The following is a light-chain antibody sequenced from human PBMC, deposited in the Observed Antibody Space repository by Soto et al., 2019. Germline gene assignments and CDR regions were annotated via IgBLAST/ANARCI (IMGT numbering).Light chain of an antibody. CDR1: QSVSTNY. V-gene: IGKV3-20*01. CDR2: AAS. J-gene: IGKJ2*01. Sequence: EIVLTQSPGTLSLSPGERATLSCRASQSVSTNYLAWYQQQPGQTPRLLIYAASSRATGIPDRFSSSGSGTDFTLTISRLEPEDFAMYYCQQYANSPHTFGQGTNLEIK. CDR3: QQYANSPHT.